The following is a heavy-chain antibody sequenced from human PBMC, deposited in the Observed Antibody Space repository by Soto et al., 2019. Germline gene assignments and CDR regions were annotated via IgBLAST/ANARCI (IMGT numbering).Heavy chain of an antibody. CDR2: ISSSGSTI. J-gene: IGHJ6*02. CDR1: GFTFSDYY. Sequence: GGSLRLSCEASGFTFSDYYMSWIRQAPGKGLEWVSYISSSGSTIYYADSVKGRFTISRDNAKDSLYLQMNSLKTEDTAVYYCSMATSPFDYYYGMDVWGQGTTVTVSS. V-gene: IGHV3-11*01. D-gene: IGHD5-12*01. CDR3: SMATSPFDYYYGMDV.